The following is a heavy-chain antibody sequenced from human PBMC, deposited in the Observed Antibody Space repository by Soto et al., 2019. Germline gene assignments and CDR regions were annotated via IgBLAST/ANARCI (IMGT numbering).Heavy chain of an antibody. CDR3: ARGGYYDSSGSRNYHYYRMNF. J-gene: IGHJ6*04. CDR1: GYRFTSYG. Sequence: ASVKVSCKASGYRFTSYGISWVRQAPGQGLEWLGWISAYDDNTKYAQTLQGRVSMSTDTSTNTAYMELRSLRSDDTAMYYCARGGYYDSSGSRNYHYYRMNFWGKGSTVTVSS. CDR2: ISAYDDNT. V-gene: IGHV1-18*01. D-gene: IGHD3-22*01.